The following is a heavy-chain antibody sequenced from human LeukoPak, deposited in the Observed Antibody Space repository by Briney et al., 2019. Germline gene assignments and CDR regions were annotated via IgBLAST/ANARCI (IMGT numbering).Heavy chain of an antibody. CDR3: AKGTEVRGVIAH. CDR2: IYYSGST. V-gene: IGHV4-31*03. D-gene: IGHD3-10*01. Sequence: PSQTLSLTCTVSGGSISSGGYYWSWIRQHPGKGLEWIGYIYYSGSTYYNPSLKSRVTISVDTSKNQFSLRLSSVTAADTAVYYCAKGTEVRGVIAHWGQGTLVTVPS. J-gene: IGHJ4*02. CDR1: GGSISSGGYY.